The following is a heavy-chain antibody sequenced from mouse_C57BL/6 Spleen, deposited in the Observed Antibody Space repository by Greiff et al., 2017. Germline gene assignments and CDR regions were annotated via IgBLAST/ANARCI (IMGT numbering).Heavy chain of an antibody. V-gene: IGHV1-55*01. CDR2: IYPGSGST. J-gene: IGHJ3*01. CDR1: GYTFTSYW. Sequence: QVQLQESGAELVKPGASVKLSCKASGYTFTSYWITWVKQRPGQGLEWIGGIYPGSGSTNYNEKFKSKATLTVDTSSSTAYMQLSSLTSEDSAVYYCARGDGYYGPFAYWGQGTLVTVSA. CDR3: ARGDGYYGPFAY. D-gene: IGHD2-3*01.